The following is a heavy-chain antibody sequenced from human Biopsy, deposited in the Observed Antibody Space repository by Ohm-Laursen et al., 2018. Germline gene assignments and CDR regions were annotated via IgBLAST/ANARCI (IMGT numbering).Heavy chain of an antibody. CDR1: GYTFAGYY. Sequence: ASVKVSCKSSGYTFAGYYLHWVRQAPGHGLEWMGWINPNSGNANYAQSFQGRLTVTRDTSISTAYMELTSLTFDDTAIYYCARVPTYPSIDGYYGLDLWGQGTTVIVSS. J-gene: IGHJ6*02. CDR3: ARVPTYPSIDGYYGLDL. D-gene: IGHD3-9*01. V-gene: IGHV1-2*02. CDR2: INPNSGNA.